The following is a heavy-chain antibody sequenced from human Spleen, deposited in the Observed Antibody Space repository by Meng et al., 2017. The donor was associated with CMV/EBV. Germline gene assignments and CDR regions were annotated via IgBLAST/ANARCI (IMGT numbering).Heavy chain of an antibody. J-gene: IGHJ6*02. CDR3: ACRHCSTSSCYLGFYYYGMDV. V-gene: IGHV1-69*02. Sequence: SVKVSCKASGGTFSSYTISWVRQAPGQGLEWMGRIIPILGIANYAQKFQGRVTITADKSTSTAYMELSSLRSEDTAVYYCACRHCSTSSCYLGFYYYGMDVWGQGTTVTVSS. D-gene: IGHD2-2*01. CDR1: GGTFSSYT. CDR2: IIPILGIA.